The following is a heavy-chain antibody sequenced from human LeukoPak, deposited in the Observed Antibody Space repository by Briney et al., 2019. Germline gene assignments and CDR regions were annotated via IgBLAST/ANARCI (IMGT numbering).Heavy chain of an antibody. CDR3: ARVSRYSGYEGDAFDI. CDR2: IYPGDSDT. V-gene: IGHV5-51*01. D-gene: IGHD5-12*01. J-gene: IGHJ3*02. CDR1: GYSFSIYW. Sequence: GESLKISCKGSGYSFSIYWIGWVRQMPGKGLEWMGIIYPGDSDTRYGPSFQGQVTISVDKSISTAYLQWSNLKASDTAMYYCARVSRYSGYEGDAFDIWGQGTTVTVSS.